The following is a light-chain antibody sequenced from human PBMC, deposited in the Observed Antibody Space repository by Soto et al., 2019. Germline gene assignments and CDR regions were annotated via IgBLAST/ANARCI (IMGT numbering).Light chain of an antibody. J-gene: IGLJ2*01. CDR1: ASDIGAYNF. CDR3: TSFAGSDKLI. V-gene: IGLV2-8*01. CDR2: EVY. Sequence: QSALTQPPSASGSPGQSATISCTGAASDIGAYNFVSWYQQHPGKAPKLMVYEVYKRPSGVPDRFSGSKSGNTASLTVSGLQAEDEADYYCTSFAGSDKLIFGGGTKLTVL.